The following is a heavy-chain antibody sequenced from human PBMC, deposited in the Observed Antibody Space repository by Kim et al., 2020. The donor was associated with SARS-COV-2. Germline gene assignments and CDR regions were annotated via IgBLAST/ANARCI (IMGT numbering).Heavy chain of an antibody. Sequence: GGSLRLSCAASGLTFSSYGMHWVRQAPGKGLEWVAIIWYDGSNKYYADSVKGRFTISRDNSKNTLYLQMNSLRAEDTAVYFCARMWVRGIIITNYYYYGMDVWGQGTTVTVSS. CDR2: IWYDGSNK. D-gene: IGHD3-10*01. V-gene: IGHV3-33*01. CDR3: ARMWVRGIIITNYYYYGMDV. J-gene: IGHJ6*02. CDR1: GLTFSSYG.